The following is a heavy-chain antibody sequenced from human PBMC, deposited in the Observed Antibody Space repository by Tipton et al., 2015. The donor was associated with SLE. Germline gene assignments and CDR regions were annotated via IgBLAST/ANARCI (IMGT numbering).Heavy chain of an antibody. CDR3: ARRGLLVVPT. J-gene: IGHJ5*02. CDR1: DGSISNSAYY. V-gene: IGHV4-39*07. Sequence: TLSLTCTVSDGSISNSAYYWAWIRQPPGMGLEWIGSIYHGGTTYYNTSLRSRVTVSADTSKNQFSLTVNSVTAADTAIYYCARRGLLVVPTWGQGTLVTVSS. CDR2: IYHGGTT. D-gene: IGHD2-2*01.